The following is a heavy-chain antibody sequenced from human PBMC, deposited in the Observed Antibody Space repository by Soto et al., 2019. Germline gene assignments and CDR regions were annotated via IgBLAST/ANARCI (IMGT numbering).Heavy chain of an antibody. J-gene: IGHJ5*02. CDR3: ARSRGVTMVRGVYNWFDP. D-gene: IGHD3-10*01. Sequence: QVQLQESGPGLVKPSETLSLTCTVSGGSISSYYWSWIRQPPGKGLEWIGYIYYSGSTNYNPSLKHRVTRSVDPSKNQFSLKLSSVTAADTAVYYCARSRGVTMVRGVYNWFDPWGQGTLVTVSS. CDR1: GGSISSYY. V-gene: IGHV4-59*01. CDR2: IYYSGST.